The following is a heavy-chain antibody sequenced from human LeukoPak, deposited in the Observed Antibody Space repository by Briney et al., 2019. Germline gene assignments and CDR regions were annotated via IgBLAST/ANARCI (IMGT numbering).Heavy chain of an antibody. CDR2: IYSTGST. D-gene: IGHD6-13*01. Sequence: KPSETLSLTCTVSGGSISSYYWSWIRQPAGKGLEWIGRIYSTGSTNYNPSLKSRFTMSVDTSKNQFSLRLRSVTAADTAVYYCARQIASAGTAGFDFWGQGALVTVSS. J-gene: IGHJ4*02. CDR1: GGSISSYY. CDR3: ARQIASAGTAGFDF. V-gene: IGHV4-4*07.